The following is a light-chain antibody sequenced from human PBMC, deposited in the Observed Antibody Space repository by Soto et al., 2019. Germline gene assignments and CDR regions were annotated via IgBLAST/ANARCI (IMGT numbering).Light chain of an antibody. J-gene: IGKJ2*01. V-gene: IGKV1-5*01. CDR2: DAS. Sequence: IQMTQSPSTLSASVGDRVTITCRASQTIGNWLAWYQQKTGKAPKLLIYDASSLERGVPSRFSGSRSGTEFTLTISSLQPDEFATYYCQQYDSYSYTFGQGTKLEIK. CDR3: QQYDSYSYT. CDR1: QTIGNW.